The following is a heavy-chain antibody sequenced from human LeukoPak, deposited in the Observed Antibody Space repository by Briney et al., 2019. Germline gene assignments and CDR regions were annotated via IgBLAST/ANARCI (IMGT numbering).Heavy chain of an antibody. D-gene: IGHD6-13*01. V-gene: IGHV4-34*01. Sequence: PSETLSLTCAVYGGSLIDHYWNWIRQPPGKGLEWIGEINHSGSTKYNPSLKSRVSLSVDTSKNQFSLNLNSVTAADTAAYYCARGNIAAAVKYWGQGTLVTVSS. J-gene: IGHJ1*01. CDR3: ARGNIAAAVKY. CDR2: INHSGST. CDR1: GGSLIDHY.